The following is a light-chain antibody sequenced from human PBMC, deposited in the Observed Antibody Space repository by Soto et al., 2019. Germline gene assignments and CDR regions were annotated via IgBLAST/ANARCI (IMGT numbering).Light chain of an antibody. Sequence: EIVMTQSPATLSVSPGERATVSCRASQSVSSNLAWYQQKTGQAPRLLIYGESTRAATIPDRLSGSGSGTDFNLTIGSLQAEDVAVYYCQKYYNTLWTCGQGTKVDIK. CDR1: QSVSSN. J-gene: IGKJ1*01. CDR2: GES. V-gene: IGKV3-15*01. CDR3: QKYYNTLWT.